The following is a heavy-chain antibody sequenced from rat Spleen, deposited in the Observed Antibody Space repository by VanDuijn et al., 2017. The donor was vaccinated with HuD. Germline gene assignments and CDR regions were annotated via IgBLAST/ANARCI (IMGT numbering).Heavy chain of an antibody. CDR3: ARSDYSSPYYFDY. V-gene: IGHV2-47*01. D-gene: IGHD1-2*01. CDR2: IWGNGDT. Sequence: QVQLKESGPGLVQPSQTLSLTCTVSGLSLTSNSVSWIRQPPGKGLEWMGVIWGNGDTNYNSGLKSRLSISRDTSKSQLFLQMNDLQTEDTAMYFCARSDYSSPYYFDYWGQGVMVTVSS. CDR1: GLSLTSNS. J-gene: IGHJ2*01.